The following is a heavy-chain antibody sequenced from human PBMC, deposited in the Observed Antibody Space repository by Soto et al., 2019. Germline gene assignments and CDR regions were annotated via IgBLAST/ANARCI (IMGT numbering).Heavy chain of an antibody. CDR3: AKDQHVVVVGATLFDY. V-gene: IGHV3-30*18. Sequence: QVQLVESGGGVVQPGRSLRLSCAASGFTFSSYGMHWVRQAPGKGLEWVALISYDGSNKYYPDSVKGRFTISRDNSKNTLYLHMNSLRAEDTAVYYCAKDQHVVVVGATLFDYWGQGTLVTVSS. J-gene: IGHJ4*02. D-gene: IGHD2-15*01. CDR1: GFTFSSYG. CDR2: ISYDGSNK.